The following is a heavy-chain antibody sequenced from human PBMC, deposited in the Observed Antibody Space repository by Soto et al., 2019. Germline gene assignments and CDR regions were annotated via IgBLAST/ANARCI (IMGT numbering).Heavy chain of an antibody. J-gene: IGHJ6*02. Sequence: GASLRLSCAASGYTFSIYGMNWFRQAPGKGLEWAAVISYDGNNKYYADSVKGRVTISRDKTKNTLYLQMDSLRAEDTAVYYCARSLYYYDRSRPYYYYYYGMDVWGQGTTVTVSS. CDR2: ISYDGNNK. CDR1: GYTFSIYG. CDR3: ARSLYYYDRSRPYYYYYYGMDV. D-gene: IGHD3-22*01. V-gene: IGHV3-30-3*01.